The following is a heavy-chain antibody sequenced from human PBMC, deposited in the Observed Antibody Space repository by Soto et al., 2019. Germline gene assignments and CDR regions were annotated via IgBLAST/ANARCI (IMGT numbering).Heavy chain of an antibody. J-gene: IGHJ4*02. CDR1: GFSLSTSGMC. CDR2: IDWDDNK. Sequence: SGPTLVNPTQPLTLTCTFSGFSLSTSGMCVSWIRQPPGKALEWLALIDWDDNKYYSTSLKTRLTISKDTSKNQVVLTMTNMDPVDTATYYCARTTLTYYYDSSGYHFDYWGQGTLVTVSS. V-gene: IGHV2-70*01. CDR3: ARTTLTYYYDSSGYHFDY. D-gene: IGHD3-22*01.